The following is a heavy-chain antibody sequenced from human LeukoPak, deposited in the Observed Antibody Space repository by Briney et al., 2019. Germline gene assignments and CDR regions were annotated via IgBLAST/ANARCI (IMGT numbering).Heavy chain of an antibody. J-gene: IGHJ3*02. CDR3: GRRLSRLDYGDYLSAFDI. CDR1: GYTFTSYG. V-gene: IGHV1-18*04. Sequence: ASVKVSCKASGYTFTSYGISWVRQAPGQGLEWMGWISAYNGNTNYAQKLQGRVTMTTDTSTSTAYMELRSLRASDTAMYYCGRRLSRLDYGDYLSAFDIWGQGTMVTVSS. D-gene: IGHD4-17*01. CDR2: ISAYNGNT.